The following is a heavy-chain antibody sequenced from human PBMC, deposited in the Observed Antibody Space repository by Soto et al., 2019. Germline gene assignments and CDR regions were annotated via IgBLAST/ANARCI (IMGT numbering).Heavy chain of an antibody. Sequence: QVQLVQSGAEVKKPGASLKVSCKASGYTFTDYYVHWVRQAPGQGLEWMGWINPNSGGTKTAQKFQGRVIVTRDTSSSTAYMDLSRLRSDDTAVYYCARDVTRTQSCTNGVCYYHYYDMDVWGQGTMVTVSS. D-gene: IGHD2-8*01. CDR2: INPNSGGT. V-gene: IGHV1-2*02. CDR3: ARDVTRTQSCTNGVCYYHYYDMDV. CDR1: GYTFTDYY. J-gene: IGHJ6*02.